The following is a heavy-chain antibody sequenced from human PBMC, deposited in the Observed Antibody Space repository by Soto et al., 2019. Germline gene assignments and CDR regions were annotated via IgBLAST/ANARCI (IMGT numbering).Heavy chain of an antibody. Sequence: QVQLQESGPGLVKPSQTLSLTCTVSGGSISSGDYCWIRIPQHPGKGLVWIGYTYCSGSTYYNPALKSRVNISVDTSKNQFSLKLSSVTAADTAVYYCARGSQSTVTTFGYWGQGTLVTVSS. CDR2: TYCSGST. CDR3: ARGSQSTVTTFGY. D-gene: IGHD4-17*01. CDR1: GGSISSGDYC. V-gene: IGHV4-31*03. J-gene: IGHJ4*02.